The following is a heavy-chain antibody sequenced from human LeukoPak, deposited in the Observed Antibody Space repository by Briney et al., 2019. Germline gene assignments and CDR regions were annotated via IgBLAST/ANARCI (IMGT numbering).Heavy chain of an antibody. J-gene: IGHJ6*03. D-gene: IGHD6-13*01. CDR2: IIPIFGTA. CDR1: GGTFSSYA. V-gene: IGHV1-69*13. Sequence: SVKVSCKASGGTFSSYAISWVRQAPGQGLEWMGGIIPIFGTANYAQKFQGRVTITADESTSTAYMELSSLRSEGTAVYYCATSGIAAAGTGFPDYYYYYMDVWGKGTTVTISS. CDR3: ATSGIAAAGTGFPDYYYYYMDV.